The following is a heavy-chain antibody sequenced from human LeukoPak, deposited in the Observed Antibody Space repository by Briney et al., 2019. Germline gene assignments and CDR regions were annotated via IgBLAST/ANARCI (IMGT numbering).Heavy chain of an antibody. D-gene: IGHD2-2*01. J-gene: IGHJ4*02. CDR1: GGSFSSYY. V-gene: IGHV4-34*01. CDR2: ITHRGTT. CDR3: AILGYCSTASCYAIPI. Sequence: PSETLSLTCAAYGGSFSSYYWTWVRQPPGKGLEWIGEITHRGTTRYNPSLKSRVTISADTQFALKLTSVTAADTAVYYCAILGYCSTASCYAIPIWGQGSLVTVSS.